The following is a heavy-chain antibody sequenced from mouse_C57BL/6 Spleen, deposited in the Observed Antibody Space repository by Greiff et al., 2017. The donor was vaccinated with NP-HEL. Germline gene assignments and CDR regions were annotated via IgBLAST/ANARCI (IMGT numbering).Heavy chain of an antibody. CDR3: ARPYYSNQYYFDY. Sequence: VQLQQSGPELVKPGASVKISCKASGYAFSSSWMNWVKPRPGTGLEWIGRIYPGDGDTNYNGKFKGKATLTADKSSSTAYMQLSSLTSEDSAVYFCARPYYSNQYYFDYWGQGTTLTVSS. J-gene: IGHJ2*01. CDR2: IYPGDGDT. CDR1: GYAFSSSW. D-gene: IGHD2-5*01. V-gene: IGHV1-82*01.